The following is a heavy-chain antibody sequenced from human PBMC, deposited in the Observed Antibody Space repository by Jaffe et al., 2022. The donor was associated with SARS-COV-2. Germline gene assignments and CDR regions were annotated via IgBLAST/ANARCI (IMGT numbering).Heavy chain of an antibody. V-gene: IGHV4-39*01. Sequence: QLQLQESGPGLVKPSETLSLTCTVSGGSISSSSYYWGWIRQPPGKGLEWIGSIYYSGSTYYNPSLKSRVTISVDTSKNQFSLKLSSVTAADTAVYYCARRPSVVVTAMGRGAFDIWGQGTMVTVSS. J-gene: IGHJ3*02. D-gene: IGHD2-21*02. CDR1: GGSISSSSYY. CDR2: IYYSGST. CDR3: ARRPSVVVTAMGRGAFDI.